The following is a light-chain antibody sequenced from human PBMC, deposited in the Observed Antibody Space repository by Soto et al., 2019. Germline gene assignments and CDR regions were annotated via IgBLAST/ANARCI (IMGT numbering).Light chain of an antibody. J-gene: IGKJ2*01. V-gene: IGKV3-15*01. CDR2: GAS. CDR1: QSVSTK. CDR3: QQYNNWPHT. Sequence: EIVMTQSPVNLSVSPGEGATLSCRSSQSVSTKLAWYQHKPGQAPRLLIYGASTRATGIPARFSGSGSGTEFTLAISGLQSEDSAVYYCQQYNNWPHTFGQGTNLEI.